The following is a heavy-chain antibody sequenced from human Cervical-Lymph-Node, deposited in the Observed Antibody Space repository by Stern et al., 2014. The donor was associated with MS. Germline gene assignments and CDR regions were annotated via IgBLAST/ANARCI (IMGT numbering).Heavy chain of an antibody. CDR3: ARVHSGGRGLVGKYFQY. CDR1: GFRFSSYP. D-gene: IGHD2-15*01. Sequence: VHLVESGGGVVQPGGSLRLSCAAAGFRFSSYPMHWVRQTPGKGLEWVTVISYDGSDQAYADSVKGRFTISRDNSKSALYLQMNSLSVDDTAVYYCARVHSGGRGLVGKYFQYWGQGTLVTVSS. J-gene: IGHJ1*01. CDR2: ISYDGSDQ. V-gene: IGHV3-30-3*01.